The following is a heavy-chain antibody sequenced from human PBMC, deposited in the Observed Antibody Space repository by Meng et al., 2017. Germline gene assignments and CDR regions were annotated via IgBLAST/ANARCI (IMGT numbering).Heavy chain of an antibody. CDR1: GGTFSSYA. J-gene: IGHJ3*02. V-gene: IGHV1-69*13. CDR3: ARDPQAPSGSYYSARVAFDI. D-gene: IGHD1-26*01. CDR2: IIPIFGTA. Sequence: SVKVSCKASGGTFSSYAISWVRQAPGQGLEWMGGIIPIFGTANYAQKFQGRVTITADESTSTAYMELSSLRSEDTAVYYCARDPQAPSGSYYSARVAFDIWGQGTMVTVSS.